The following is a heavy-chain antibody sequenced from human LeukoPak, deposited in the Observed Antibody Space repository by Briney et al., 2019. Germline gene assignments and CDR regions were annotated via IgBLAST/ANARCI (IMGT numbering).Heavy chain of an antibody. Sequence: GGSLRLSCAASGFTFSTYSVSWVRQAPGKGLEWVSAISGSGGSTYYADSVKGRFIISRDNSKNTLYLQMNSLRAEDTAVYYCAKFALRYCSGGSCHPFDYWGQGTLVTVSS. D-gene: IGHD2-15*01. CDR2: ISGSGGST. CDR1: GFTFSTYS. J-gene: IGHJ4*02. CDR3: AKFALRYCSGGSCHPFDY. V-gene: IGHV3-23*01.